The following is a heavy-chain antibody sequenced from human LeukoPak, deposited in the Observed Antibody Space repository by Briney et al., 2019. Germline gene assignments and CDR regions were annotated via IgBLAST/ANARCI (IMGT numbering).Heavy chain of an antibody. CDR2: INHSGST. D-gene: IGHD6-13*01. CDR1: GGSFSGYY. Sequence: KPSETLSLTCAVYGGSFSGYYWSWIRQPPGKGLEWIGEINHSGSTNYNPSLKSRVTISVDTSKNQFSLKLSSVTAADTAVYYCARGSIAAAPWFDPWGQGTLVTVSS. V-gene: IGHV4-34*01. CDR3: ARGSIAAAPWFDP. J-gene: IGHJ5*02.